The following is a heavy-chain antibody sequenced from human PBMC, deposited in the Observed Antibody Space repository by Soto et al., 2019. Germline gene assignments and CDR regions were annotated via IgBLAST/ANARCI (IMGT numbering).Heavy chain of an antibody. CDR1: GYTFNSHA. Sequence: QVQFMQSGAEVKKPGASVKVFCKASGYTFNSHAIHWVRQAPGQRPEWLGWINAGNGKTYYSEKFEGRVTFTRDTAATTVNMELTSLTSEDTAIYYCGRDQSGIGYYVDWFDPWGQGTLVTVSS. J-gene: IGHJ5*02. CDR3: GRDQSGIGYYVDWFDP. CDR2: INAGNGKT. V-gene: IGHV1-3*01. D-gene: IGHD3-10*02.